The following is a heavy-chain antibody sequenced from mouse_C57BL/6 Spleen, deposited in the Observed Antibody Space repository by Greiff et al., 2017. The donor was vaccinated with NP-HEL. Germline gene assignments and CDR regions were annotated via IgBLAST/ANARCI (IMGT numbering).Heavy chain of an antibody. D-gene: IGHD4-1*01. CDR2: INPNNGGT. CDR1: GYTFTDYY. V-gene: IGHV1-26*01. Sequence: EVQLQQSGPELVKPGASVKISCKASGYTFTDYYMNWVKQSHGKSLEWIGDINPNNGGTSYNQKFKGKATLTVDKSSSPAYMELRSLTSEDSAVYYCARYNWDRLDYWGQGTTLTVSS. J-gene: IGHJ2*01. CDR3: ARYNWDRLDY.